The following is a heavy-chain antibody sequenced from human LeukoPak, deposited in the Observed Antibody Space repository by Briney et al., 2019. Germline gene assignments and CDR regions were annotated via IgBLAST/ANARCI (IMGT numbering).Heavy chain of an antibody. CDR3: AREVLTGAFVI. V-gene: IGHV1-2*02. J-gene: IGHJ3*02. CDR2: INPNSGGT. Sequence: ASVTVSCKSSKNTFTSNYMNWVRQAPGQRLEWMGWINPNSGGTNYAQKFQGRVTMTRDTSISTAYMELSRLRSDDTAVYYCAREVLTGAFVIWGQGTMVTVSS. CDR1: KNTFTSNY. D-gene: IGHD3-9*01.